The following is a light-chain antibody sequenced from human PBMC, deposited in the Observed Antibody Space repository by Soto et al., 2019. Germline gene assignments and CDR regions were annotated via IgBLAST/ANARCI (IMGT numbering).Light chain of an antibody. CDR1: SSDVGAFNF. Sequence: QSALTQPASVSGSPGQSITISCTGTSSDVGAFNFVSWYQQHPGKAPKLIIYDVRNRPSGVSDRFSGSKSGNAASLTIYGLQAEDQADYYCSSHTTSSPPVLFGEGTKLTVL. CDR2: DVR. CDR3: SSHTTSSPPVL. V-gene: IGLV2-14*03. J-gene: IGLJ2*01.